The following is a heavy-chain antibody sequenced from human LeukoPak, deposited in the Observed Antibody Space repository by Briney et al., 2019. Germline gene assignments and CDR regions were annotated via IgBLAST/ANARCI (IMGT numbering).Heavy chain of an antibody. V-gene: IGHV1-3*01. CDR3: ASLGIAAAGLDY. J-gene: IGHJ4*02. Sequence: ASVKVSCKASGYTFTSYAMHWVRQAPGQRLEWMGWINAGNGNTKYSQEFQGRVTITRDTSASTAYMELSSLRSEDTAVYYCASLGIAAAGLDYWGQGTLVTVSS. CDR2: INAGNGNT. CDR1: GYTFTSYA. D-gene: IGHD6-13*01.